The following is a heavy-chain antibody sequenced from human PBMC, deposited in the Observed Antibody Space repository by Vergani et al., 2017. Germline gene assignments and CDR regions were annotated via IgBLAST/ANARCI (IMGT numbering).Heavy chain of an antibody. CDR3: ARETVVSLFDY. Sequence: QVQLQESGPGLVKPSETLSLTCTVSGGSISSYYWSWIRQPPGKGLEWIGYIYYSGSTYYNPSLKSRVTISVDTSKNQFSLKLSSVTAADTAVYYCARETVVSLFDYWGQGTLVTVSS. J-gene: IGHJ4*02. CDR2: IYYSGST. CDR1: GGSISSYY. D-gene: IGHD3-22*01. V-gene: IGHV4-59*12.